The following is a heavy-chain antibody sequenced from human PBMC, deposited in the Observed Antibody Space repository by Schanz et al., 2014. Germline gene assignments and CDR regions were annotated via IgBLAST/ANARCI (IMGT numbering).Heavy chain of an antibody. D-gene: IGHD4-17*01. Sequence: QVQLVQSGAEVKKPGSSVKVSCTASGGTFSSYTLSWIRQAPGQGLEWMGRIIPVLAIADYAQKFQGRVTITADKSTSTAYMELSSLKSEDTAVYYCARGYGDSPTDFWGQGTLVTVSS. V-gene: IGHV1-69*02. J-gene: IGHJ4*02. CDR1: GGTFSSYT. CDR3: ARGYGDSPTDF. CDR2: IIPVLAIA.